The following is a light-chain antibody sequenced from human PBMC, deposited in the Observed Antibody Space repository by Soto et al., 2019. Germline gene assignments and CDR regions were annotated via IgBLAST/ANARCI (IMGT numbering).Light chain of an antibody. V-gene: IGLV1-44*01. Sequence: QSVLTQPPSASGTPGQRVTISCSGGNSNIGTYTVNWYQQLPGTAPKLLIYNNNERPSGVPDRVSGSKSGTSASLAISGLQSEDEADYYCAAWDDSLTGRVFGGGTKLTVL. CDR2: NNN. CDR3: AAWDDSLTGRV. CDR1: NSNIGTYT. J-gene: IGLJ3*02.